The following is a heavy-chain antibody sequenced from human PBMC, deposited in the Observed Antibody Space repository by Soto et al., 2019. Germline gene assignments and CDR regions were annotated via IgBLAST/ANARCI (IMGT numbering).Heavy chain of an antibody. Sequence: PSETVSLTCTVSGGSISSGGYYWSWIRQHPGKGLEWIGYIYYSGSTYYNPSLQSRVTISVDRSRNQFSLKLNSVTAADTAVYYCARVRREFDTSGPVDYWGQATLVTVSS. CDR2: IYYSGST. D-gene: IGHD3-10*01. CDR1: GGSISSGGYY. J-gene: IGHJ4*02. CDR3: ARVRREFDTSGPVDY. V-gene: IGHV4-31*03.